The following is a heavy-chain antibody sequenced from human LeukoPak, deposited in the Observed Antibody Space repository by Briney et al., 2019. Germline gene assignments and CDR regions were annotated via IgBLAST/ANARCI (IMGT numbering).Heavy chain of an antibody. J-gene: IGHJ4*02. CDR3: ARGDPLREVITMVRGVIITVSFDY. Sequence: PSETLSLTCTVSGGSISSYYWSWIRQPPGKGLEWIGYIYYSGSTNYNPSLKSRVTISVDTSKNQFSLKLSSVTAADTAVYYCARGDPLREVITMVRGVIITVSFDYWGQGTLVTVSS. V-gene: IGHV4-59*01. CDR2: IYYSGST. D-gene: IGHD3-10*01. CDR1: GGSISSYY.